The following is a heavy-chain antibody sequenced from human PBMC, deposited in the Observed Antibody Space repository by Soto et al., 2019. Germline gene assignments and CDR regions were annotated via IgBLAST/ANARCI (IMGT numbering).Heavy chain of an antibody. D-gene: IGHD3-10*01. CDR3: TKGRCFGDHASDS. V-gene: IGHV3-11*05. J-gene: IGHJ4*02. Sequence: PGGSQRLSCVASGFTFSNYYMSWIRLAPGKGLEWVSYISSSSSYTNYADSVKGRFTISRDNANNSLYMQMNSLRAEDTAVNYSTKGRCFGDHASDSRGQGALVTISS. CDR1: GFTFSNYY. CDR2: ISSSSSYT.